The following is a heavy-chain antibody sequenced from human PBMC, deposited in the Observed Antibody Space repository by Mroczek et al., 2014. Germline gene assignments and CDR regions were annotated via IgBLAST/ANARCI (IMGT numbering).Heavy chain of an antibody. CDR1: GGSISSSSYY. CDR2: IYYSGST. D-gene: IGHD6-19*01. V-gene: IGHV4-39*01. Sequence: QVQLQQWGPGLVKPSETLSLTCTVSGGSISSSSYYWGWIRQPPGKGLEWIGSIYYSGSTYYNPSLKSRVTISVDTSKNQFSLKLSSVTAADTAVYYCASWVXVAGYYYYGMDVWGQGTTVTVSS. J-gene: IGHJ6*02. CDR3: ASWVXVAGYYYYGMDV.